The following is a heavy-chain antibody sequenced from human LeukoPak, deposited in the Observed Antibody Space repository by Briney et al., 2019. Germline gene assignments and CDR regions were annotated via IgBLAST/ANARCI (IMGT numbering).Heavy chain of an antibody. J-gene: IGHJ4*02. V-gene: IGHV3-23*01. CDR1: GFTFRHYA. Sequence: GGALRLSCAASGFTFRHYAVSWGPQAPGEGPEWVSAINGKDGSTYYEDSVRSRFTISRDKAKNSLYLHMNSLTVQDTGVYFCSREPRHNDYWGQRTLVTVSS. CDR2: INGKDGST. CDR3: SREPRHNDY.